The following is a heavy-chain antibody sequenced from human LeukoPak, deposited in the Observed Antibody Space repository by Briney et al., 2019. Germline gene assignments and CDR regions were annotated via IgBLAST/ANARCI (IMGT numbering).Heavy chain of an antibody. J-gene: IGHJ5*02. V-gene: IGHV1-2*02. CDR2: ISPNSGGT. CDR1: GYTFTGYY. D-gene: IGHD6-19*01. Sequence: ASVKVSCKASGYTFTGYYMHWVRQAPGQGLEWMGWISPNSGGTNYAQKFQGRVTMTRDTSISTAYMELSRLRSDDTAVYYCARDLGAVAGQFWFDPWGQGTLVTVSS. CDR3: ARDLGAVAGQFWFDP.